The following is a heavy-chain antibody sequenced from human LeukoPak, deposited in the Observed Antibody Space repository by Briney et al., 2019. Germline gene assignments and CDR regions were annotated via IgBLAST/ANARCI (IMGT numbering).Heavy chain of an antibody. CDR2: IYPADSDT. J-gene: IGHJ3*02. Sequence: GGSLQISCKCSGYTFSNYWIGGVRQLPGKGLEGMGIIYPADSDTTDSPSFRGQVTISADKSINTAYLQWSSLKASDTAMYYCARRPPTVVTLSRDALHIWGQGTMVTVSS. D-gene: IGHD4-23*01. V-gene: IGHV5-51*01. CDR3: ARRPPTVVTLSRDALHI. CDR1: GYTFSNYW.